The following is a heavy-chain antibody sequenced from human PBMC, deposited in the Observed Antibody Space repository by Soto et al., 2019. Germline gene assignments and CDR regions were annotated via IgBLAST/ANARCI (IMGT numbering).Heavy chain of an antibody. CDR1: GGSISSYY. V-gene: IGHV4-59*01. Sequence: SETLSLTCTVSGGSISSYYWSWIRQPPGKGLEWIGYIYYSGSTNYNPYLKSRVTISVDTSKNQFSLKLSSVTAADTAVYYCARAPFGSGSYYGFDPWGQGTLVTVSS. D-gene: IGHD3-10*01. CDR3: ARAPFGSGSYYGFDP. CDR2: IYYSGST. J-gene: IGHJ5*02.